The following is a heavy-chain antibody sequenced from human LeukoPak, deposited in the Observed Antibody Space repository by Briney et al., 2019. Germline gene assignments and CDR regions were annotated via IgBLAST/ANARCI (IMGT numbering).Heavy chain of an antibody. J-gene: IGHJ4*02. CDR1: GFTFSDYY. D-gene: IGHD1-1*01. CDR2: ISYSGTNI. Sequence: GGSLRLSCAASGFTFSDYYMSWIRQAPGKGLEWVSYISYSGTNIYYADSVKGRFTISRDNSKNTLYLQMNSLRAEDTAVYYCAKRSDNWNDYYFDYWGQGTLVTVSS. V-gene: IGHV3-11*01. CDR3: AKRSDNWNDYYFDY.